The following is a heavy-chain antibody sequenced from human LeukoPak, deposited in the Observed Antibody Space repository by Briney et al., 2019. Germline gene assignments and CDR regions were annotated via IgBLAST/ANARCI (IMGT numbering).Heavy chain of an antibody. CDR2: IYSGGST. Sequence: GGSLRLSCAASGFTFSSYSMHWVRQAPGKGLEWVSVIYSGGSTYYADSVKGRFTISRDNSKNTLYLQMNSLRAEDTAVYYCARDSDYGDYVFDYWGQGTLVTVSS. D-gene: IGHD4-17*01. CDR1: GFTFSSYS. J-gene: IGHJ4*02. CDR3: ARDSDYGDYVFDY. V-gene: IGHV3-66*01.